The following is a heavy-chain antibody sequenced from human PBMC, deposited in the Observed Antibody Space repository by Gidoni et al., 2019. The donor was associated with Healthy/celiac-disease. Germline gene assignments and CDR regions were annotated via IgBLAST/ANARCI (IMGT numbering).Heavy chain of an antibody. Sequence: QVQLVESGGGVVQPGRSLRLSCAASGFTFLSYAMHWVRQAPGKGLEWVAVISYDGSNKYYADSVKGRFTISRDNSKNTLYLQMNSLRAEDTAVYYCAKSELPGYCSGGSCYCGYWGQGTLVTVSS. CDR3: AKSELPGYCSGGSCYCGY. J-gene: IGHJ4*02. V-gene: IGHV3-30*01. D-gene: IGHD2-15*01. CDR1: GFTFLSYA. CDR2: ISYDGSNK.